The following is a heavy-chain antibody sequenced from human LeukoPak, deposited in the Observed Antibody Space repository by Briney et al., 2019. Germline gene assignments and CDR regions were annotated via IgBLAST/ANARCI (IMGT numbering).Heavy chain of an antibody. Sequence: PSETLSLTCAVYGGSFSGYYWSWIRQPPGKGLEWIGEINHSGSTNYNPSLKSRATISVDTSKNQFSLKLSSVTAADTAVYYCARGTMTTVVTPCYFDYWGQGTLVTVSS. CDR1: GGSFSGYY. D-gene: IGHD4-23*01. J-gene: IGHJ4*02. CDR3: ARGTMTTVVTPCYFDY. CDR2: INHSGST. V-gene: IGHV4-34*01.